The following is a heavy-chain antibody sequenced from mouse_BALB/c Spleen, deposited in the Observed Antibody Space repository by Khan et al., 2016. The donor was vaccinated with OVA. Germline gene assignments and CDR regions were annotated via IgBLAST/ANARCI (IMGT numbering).Heavy chain of an antibody. J-gene: IGHJ2*01. CDR3: GRINA. Sequence: IQLKQSGAELVKPGASVKLSCTASGFNIKDNYMHWVKQRPEQGLEWIGRIDPANGNTKYDAKFQGKATITADTSSNTAYLQLSSLTSEDTTIYYYGRINAWGQGTTVTVSS. CDR2: IDPANGNT. CDR1: GFNIKDNY. V-gene: IGHV14-3*02.